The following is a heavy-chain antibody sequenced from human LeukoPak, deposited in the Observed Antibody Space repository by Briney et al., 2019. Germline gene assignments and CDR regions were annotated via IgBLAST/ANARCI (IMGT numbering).Heavy chain of an antibody. CDR1: GGSISSYY. Sequence: SETLSLTCSVSGGSISSYYWSWIRQPPGKGLEWLAFIYTDGSTNYNPSLKSRVTISVDTSSNQFSLKLSSVTAADTAVYFCAKTGNGYDPLYYYYYMDVWGKGTTVTVS. J-gene: IGHJ6*03. CDR3: AKTGNGYDPLYYYYYMDV. D-gene: IGHD5-12*01. CDR2: IYTDGST. V-gene: IGHV4-4*09.